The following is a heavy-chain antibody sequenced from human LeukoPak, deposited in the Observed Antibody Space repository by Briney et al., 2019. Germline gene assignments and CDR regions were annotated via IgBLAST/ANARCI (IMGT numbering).Heavy chain of an antibody. V-gene: IGHV3-74*01. J-gene: IGHJ6*03. CDR3: ASGGGYYYYYYMDV. CDR2: INRDGSTT. CDR1: GFSFSSKW. Sequence: GGSLRLSCAASGFSFSSKWMHWVRQAPGKGLMWVSRINRDGSTTRYADSVKGRFTISRDNAQNTLYLQMSSLRGEDTGVYYCASGGGYYYYYYMDVWGEGTTVTVSS.